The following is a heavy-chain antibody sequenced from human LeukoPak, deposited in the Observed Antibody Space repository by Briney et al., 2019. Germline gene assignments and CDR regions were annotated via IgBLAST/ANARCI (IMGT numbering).Heavy chain of an antibody. V-gene: IGHV3-33*01. CDR2: IWYDGSNK. Sequence: GGSLRLPCAASGFTFSSYGMHWVRQAPGKGLEWVAVIWYDGSNKYYADSVKGRFTISRDNSKNTLYLQMNSLRAEDTAVYYCARDMASSWYYFDYWGQGTLVTVSS. CDR1: GFTFSSYG. D-gene: IGHD6-13*01. CDR3: ARDMASSWYYFDY. J-gene: IGHJ4*02.